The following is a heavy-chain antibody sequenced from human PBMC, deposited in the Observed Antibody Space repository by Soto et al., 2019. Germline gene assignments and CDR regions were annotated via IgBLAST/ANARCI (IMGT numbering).Heavy chain of an antibody. J-gene: IGHJ4*02. D-gene: IGHD6-19*01. Sequence: QLQLQESGSGLVKPSQTLSLTCAVSGGSISSGGYSWSWIRQPPGKGLAWIGYIYHSRNTYYNPSPKSRFTRSVDRPKNHFSLKLGPVTAADTAVYYCARAGGLGAVAADYWVQGTLVTVSS. V-gene: IGHV4-30-2*01. CDR3: ARAGGLGAVAADY. CDR1: GGSISSGGYS. CDR2: IYHSRNT.